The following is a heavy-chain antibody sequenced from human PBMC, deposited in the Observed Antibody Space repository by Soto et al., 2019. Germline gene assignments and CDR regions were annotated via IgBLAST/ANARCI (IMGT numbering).Heavy chain of an antibody. CDR2: VYTDGPA. D-gene: IGHD4-17*01. V-gene: IGHV4-4*07. CDR3: AQGGFVDGDYMHHVMDV. Sequence: QVHLQESGPGLVKPSGTLSLICTVSGNSMFNYYWSWIRQPAGKGLEWIGRVYTDGPAIYNPSLKSRVTMSVDMSKNQFSLNVNSVTAADTAVYYCAQGGFVDGDYMHHVMDVWGQGATVIVS. CDR1: GNSMFNYY. J-gene: IGHJ6*02.